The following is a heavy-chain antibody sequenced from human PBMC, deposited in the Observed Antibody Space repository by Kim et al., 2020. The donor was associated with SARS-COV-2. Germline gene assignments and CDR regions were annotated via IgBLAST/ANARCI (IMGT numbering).Heavy chain of an antibody. CDR2: ISSNGGST. V-gene: IGHV3-64*01. CDR3: ARDKYCSGGSCYSYYYYGMDV. J-gene: IGHJ6*02. D-gene: IGHD2-15*01. CDR1: GFTFSSYA. Sequence: GGSLRLSCAASGFTFSSYAMHWVRQAPGKGLEYVSAISSNGGSTYYANSVKGRFTISRDNSKNTLYLQMGSLRAEDMAVYYCARDKYCSGGSCYSYYYYGMDVWDQGTTVTVSS.